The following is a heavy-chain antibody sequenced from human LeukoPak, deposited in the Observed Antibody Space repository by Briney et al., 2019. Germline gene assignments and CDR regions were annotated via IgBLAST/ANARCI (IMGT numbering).Heavy chain of an antibody. V-gene: IGHV3-53*01. CDR3: ARERIYFGSGRDLTDARLFYYYGMDV. Sequence: GGSLRLSCVASGFTVSDNCMSWVRQAPGKGLEWVSVIYNDGDTYFSDSVKGRFTISRGNSKNTLYLQMNSLRAEDTAVYFCARERIYFGSGRDLTDARLFYYYGMDVWGQGTTVTVSS. CDR2: IYNDGDT. J-gene: IGHJ6*02. CDR1: GFTVSDNC. D-gene: IGHD3-10*01.